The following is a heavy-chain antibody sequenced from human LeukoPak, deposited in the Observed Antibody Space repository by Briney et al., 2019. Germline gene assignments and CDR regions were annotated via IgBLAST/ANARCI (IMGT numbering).Heavy chain of an antibody. CDR3: AKVFTRGYSYGQGGPDY. J-gene: IGHJ4*02. V-gene: IGHV3-30*02. CDR1: GFTFDDYG. CDR2: IRYDGSNK. Sequence: GGSLRLSCAASGFTFDDYGLSWVRQAPGKGLEWVAFIRYDGSNKYYADSVKGRFTISRDNSKNTLYLQMNSLRAEDTAVYYCAKVFTRGYSYGQGGPDYWGQGTLVTVSS. D-gene: IGHD5-18*01.